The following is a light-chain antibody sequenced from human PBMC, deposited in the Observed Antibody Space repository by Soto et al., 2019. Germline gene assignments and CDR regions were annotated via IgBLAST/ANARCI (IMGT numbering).Light chain of an antibody. CDR1: QSVSAN. J-gene: IGKJ1*01. CDR3: QQYNNWPAWT. Sequence: ETVMTQSPAILSVSPGERATLSCRASQSVSANLAWYQQKPGQAPRLLIYGASTRATGIPARFSGTGSGTEFTLTISSLQSEDFAVYYCQQYNNWPAWTFGQGTKVDIK. V-gene: IGKV3-15*01. CDR2: GAS.